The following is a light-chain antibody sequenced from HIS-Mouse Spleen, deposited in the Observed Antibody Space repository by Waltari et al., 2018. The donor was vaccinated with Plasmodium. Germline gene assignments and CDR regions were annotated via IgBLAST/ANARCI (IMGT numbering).Light chain of an antibody. CDR2: EGS. Sequence: QSALTQPASVSGSPGQSITISCTGTSSDVGRSNLFSWYQQHPGKAPKLMIYEGSKRPSGVSNRFSGSKSGNTASLTISGLQAEDEADYYCCSYAGSSTLVFGGGTKLTVL. CDR1: SSDVGRSNL. V-gene: IGLV2-23*01. CDR3: CSYAGSSTLV. J-gene: IGLJ2*01.